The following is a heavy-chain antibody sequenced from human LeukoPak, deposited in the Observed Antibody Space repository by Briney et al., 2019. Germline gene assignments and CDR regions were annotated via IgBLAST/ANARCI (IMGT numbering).Heavy chain of an antibody. Sequence: PGGAPRLSCAASGFTFSSYSMHRVRQAPGQGLEGGAVISYDGSNKYYADSVKGRFTISRDNSKNTLHLQMNSLRAEDTAVYYCARDKGYYGDYGDWFDPWGQGTLVTVSS. J-gene: IGHJ5*02. CDR2: ISYDGSNK. D-gene: IGHD4-17*01. V-gene: IGHV3-30-3*01. CDR1: GFTFSSYS. CDR3: ARDKGYYGDYGDWFDP.